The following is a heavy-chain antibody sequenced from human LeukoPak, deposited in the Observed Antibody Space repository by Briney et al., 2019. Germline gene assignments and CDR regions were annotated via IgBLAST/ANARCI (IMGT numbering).Heavy chain of an antibody. D-gene: IGHD3-10*01. V-gene: IGHV1-2*02. Sequence: GASVKVSCKASGYTFTGYYMHWVRQAPGQGLEWMGWINPNSGGTNYAQKFQGRVTMTRDTSISTAYMELSRLRSDDTAVYYCARDRSGDGSGSYYYYYYVDVWGKGTTVTISS. CDR3: ARDRSGDGSGSYYYYYYVDV. CDR2: INPNSGGT. J-gene: IGHJ6*03. CDR1: GYTFTGYY.